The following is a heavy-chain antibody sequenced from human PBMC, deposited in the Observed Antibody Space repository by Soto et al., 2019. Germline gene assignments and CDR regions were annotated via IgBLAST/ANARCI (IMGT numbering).Heavy chain of an antibody. CDR3: ARHLTGRYYQLHF. V-gene: IGHV1-3*01. CDR1: GYPFSNYG. D-gene: IGHD1-26*01. J-gene: IGHJ4*02. Sequence: QVQLVQSGAEVKKPGASVKVSCKASGYPFSNYGIHWVRQAPGQRLEWMGWINVGNGDTQYSEKFEARVTISSNTSASTAYMELRSLTSEDTAIYFCARHLTGRYYQLHFWGQGSLVAVSS. CDR2: INVGNGDT.